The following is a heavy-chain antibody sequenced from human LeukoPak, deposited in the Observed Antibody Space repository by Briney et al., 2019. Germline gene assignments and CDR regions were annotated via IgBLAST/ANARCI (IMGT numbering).Heavy chain of an antibody. CDR3: ARETGATDAHYYYGMDV. CDR2: ISAYNGNT. V-gene: IGHV1-18*01. J-gene: IGHJ6*02. D-gene: IGHD1-7*01. Sequence: ASVKVSCMASGYTFTSYGISWVRQAPGQGLEWMGWISAYNGNTNYAQKLQGRVTMTTDTSTSTAYMELRSLRSDDTAVYYCARETGATDAHYYYGMDVWGQGTTVTVSS. CDR1: GYTFTSYG.